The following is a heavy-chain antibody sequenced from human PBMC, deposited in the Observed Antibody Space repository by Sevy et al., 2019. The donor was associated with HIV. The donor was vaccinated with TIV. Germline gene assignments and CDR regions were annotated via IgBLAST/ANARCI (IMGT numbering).Heavy chain of an antibody. CDR1: GFTFTNYA. D-gene: IGHD3-16*01. J-gene: IGHJ4*02. CDR3: AKPRGSFYFDY. Sequence: GGSLRLSCAASGFTFTNYAMNWVRRAPGKGLEWVSTISGSGDSTFYSDSVKGRFTISRDNSKNTLYLQMNSLRAEDTAVYYCAKPRGSFYFDYWGQGTLVTVSS. CDR2: ISGSGDST. V-gene: IGHV3-23*01.